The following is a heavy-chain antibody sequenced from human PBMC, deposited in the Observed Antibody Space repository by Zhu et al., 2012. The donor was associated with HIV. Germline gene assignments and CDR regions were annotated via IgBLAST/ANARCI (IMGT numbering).Heavy chain of an antibody. D-gene: IGHD2-15*01. Sequence: QVQLLESGLGLVKPSETLSLTCTVSGGSISNYYWSWIRQPPGKGLEWIGYIYYSGSTSYNPSLKSRVTISLDTSKNQFSLKLRFVTAADTAVYYCARVVVIAAPHFDYWGQGTLVTVSS. CDR3: ARVVVIAAPHFDY. V-gene: IGHV4-59*01. CDR1: GGSISNYY. J-gene: IGHJ4*02. CDR2: IYYSGST.